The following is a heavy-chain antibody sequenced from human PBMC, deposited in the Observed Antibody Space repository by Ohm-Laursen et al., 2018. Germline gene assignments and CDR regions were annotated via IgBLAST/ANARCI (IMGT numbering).Heavy chain of an antibody. V-gene: IGHV1-69*06. J-gene: IGHJ5*02. CDR3: ASTKLGYCSGGSCYWFDP. D-gene: IGHD2-15*01. Sequence: SSVKVSCKASGGTFSSYAISWVRQAPGQGLEWMGGIIPIFGTANYAQKFQGRVTITADKSTSTAYMELSSLRSEDTAVYYCASTKLGYCSGGSCYWFDPWGQGTLVTVSS. CDR1: GGTFSSYA. CDR2: IIPIFGTA.